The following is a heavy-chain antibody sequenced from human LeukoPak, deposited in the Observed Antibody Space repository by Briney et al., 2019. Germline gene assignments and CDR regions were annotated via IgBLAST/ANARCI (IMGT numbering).Heavy chain of an antibody. CDR1: GFTFSSYA. D-gene: IGHD3-22*01. Sequence: GGSLRLSCAASGFTFSSYAMSWVRQAPGKGPEWVSAISGSGGSTYYADSVKGRFTISRDNSKNTLYLQMNSLRAEDTAVYYCAKDSTYYYDSRAPLVGSYFDYWGQGTLVTVSS. J-gene: IGHJ4*02. CDR3: AKDSTYYYDSRAPLVGSYFDY. V-gene: IGHV3-23*01. CDR2: ISGSGGST.